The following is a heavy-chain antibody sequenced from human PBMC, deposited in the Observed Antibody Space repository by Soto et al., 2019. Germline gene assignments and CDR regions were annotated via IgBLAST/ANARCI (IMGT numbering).Heavy chain of an antibody. D-gene: IGHD3-22*01. J-gene: IGHJ5*02. CDR1: GFTFSTYG. CDR2: ISYDGSKK. V-gene: IGHV3-30*18. CDR3: AKSYYDSSGSDWIDH. Sequence: GGSLRLSCAASGFTFSTYGMHWVRQAPGKGLEWVAVISYDGSKKDYADSVKGRFTISRDNSKYTLYLQTNSLRAEETAVYYCAKSYYDSSGSDWIDHWGHGTLVTVSS.